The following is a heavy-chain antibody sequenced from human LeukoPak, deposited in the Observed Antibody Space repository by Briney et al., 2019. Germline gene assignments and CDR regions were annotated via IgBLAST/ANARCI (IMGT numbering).Heavy chain of an antibody. D-gene: IGHD1-26*01. Sequence: ASVKVSCKASGFTFTSHAVQWVRQARGQRLEWIGWIVVGSRNTNYAQKFQERVTITRDMSTSTAYMELSSLRSEDTAVYYCAAVQYSGSRPLDYWGQGTLVTVSS. V-gene: IGHV1-58*01. J-gene: IGHJ4*02. CDR2: IVVGSRNT. CDR3: AAVQYSGSRPLDY. CDR1: GFTFTSHA.